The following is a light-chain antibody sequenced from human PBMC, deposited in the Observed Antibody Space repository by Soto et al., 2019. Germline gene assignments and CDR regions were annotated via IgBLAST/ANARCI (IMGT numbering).Light chain of an antibody. CDR2: GAS. J-gene: IGKJ1*01. CDR3: QHYGSAVWT. V-gene: IGKV3-20*01. CDR1: QSVSSNS. Sequence: EIVLTQSPGTLSFSPGERATLSCRASQSVSSNSFAWYQQNPGQPPRLLIYGASSRATGIPDRFSGSGSGTDFTLTISGLEPEDFAVYYCQHYGSAVWTFGQGTKV.